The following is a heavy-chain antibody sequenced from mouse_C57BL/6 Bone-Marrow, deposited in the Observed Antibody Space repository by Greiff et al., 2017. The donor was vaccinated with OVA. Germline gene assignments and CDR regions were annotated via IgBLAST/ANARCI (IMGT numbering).Heavy chain of an antibody. CDR1: GYTFTSYW. D-gene: IGHD2-4*01. CDR2: IHPNSGST. Sequence: QVQLQQPGAELVKPGASVKLSCKASGYTFTSYWMHWVKQRPGQGLEWIGMIHPNSGSTNYNEKFKSKATLTVDKSSSTAYMQLSSLTSEDSAVYYCARFDYDFDFDVWGTGTTVTVSS. CDR3: ARFDYDFDFDV. J-gene: IGHJ1*03. V-gene: IGHV1-64*01.